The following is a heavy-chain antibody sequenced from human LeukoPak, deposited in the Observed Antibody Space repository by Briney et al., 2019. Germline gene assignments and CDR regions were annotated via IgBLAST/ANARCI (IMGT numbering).Heavy chain of an antibody. Sequence: PSQTLSLTCAVSGGSISSGGYSWSWIRQPPGKGLEWIGYIYHSGSTYYNPSLKSRVTISVDRSKNQFSLKLSSVTAADTAVYYCARGGGSTTFFDHWGQGTLVTVSS. J-gene: IGHJ4*02. CDR2: IYHSGST. CDR3: ARGGGSTTFFDH. V-gene: IGHV4-30-2*01. D-gene: IGHD1-26*01. CDR1: GGSISSGGYS.